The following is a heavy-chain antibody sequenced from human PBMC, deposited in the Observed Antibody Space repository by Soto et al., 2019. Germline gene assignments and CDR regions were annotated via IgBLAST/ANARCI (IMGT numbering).Heavy chain of an antibody. D-gene: IGHD3-16*01. J-gene: IGHJ5*02. CDR2: MNPGSGDT. CDR1: GYSFTNND. V-gene: IGHV1-8*01. CDR3: ARMETFGSLNWFDP. Sequence: QVQLVQSGAEVREPGASVKVSCKASGYSFTNNDVSWVRQATGQGLEWMGWMNPGSGDTGYAQKFQGRVTMTGDISIATAYMELSSLRSDDTALYYCARMETFGSLNWFDPWGQGTLVTVSS.